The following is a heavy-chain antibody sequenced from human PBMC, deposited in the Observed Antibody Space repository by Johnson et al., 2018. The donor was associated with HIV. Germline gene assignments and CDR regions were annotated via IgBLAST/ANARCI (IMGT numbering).Heavy chain of an antibody. CDR1: GITFSDYY. CDR2: ISYDGSNK. CDR3: AKDGKAAAGTLGDPQSAFDI. V-gene: IGHV3-30*18. D-gene: IGHD6-13*01. J-gene: IGHJ3*02. Sequence: QVQLVESGGGLVKPGGSLRLSCAASGITFSDYYMSWIRQAPGKGLEWVAVISYDGSNKYYADSVKGRFTISSDNAKNSLYLQMNSLRAEDTALYYCAKDGKAAAGTLGDPQSAFDIWGQGTMVTVSS.